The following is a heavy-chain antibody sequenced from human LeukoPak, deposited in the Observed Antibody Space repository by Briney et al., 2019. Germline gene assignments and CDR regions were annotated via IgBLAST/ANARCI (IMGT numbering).Heavy chain of an antibody. D-gene: IGHD4-17*01. CDR3: AKGPTTVTPPGYYGMDV. J-gene: IGHJ6*02. CDR1: DYTFTNYG. Sequence: ASVKVSCKASDYTFTNYGISWVRQAPGQGLEWMGWISAYNGKTYYAQNFQGRVTVTTDTSTSTAYMDLRSLRAEDTAVYYCAKGPTTVTPPGYYGMDVWGQGTTVTVSS. CDR2: ISAYNGKT. V-gene: IGHV1-18*01.